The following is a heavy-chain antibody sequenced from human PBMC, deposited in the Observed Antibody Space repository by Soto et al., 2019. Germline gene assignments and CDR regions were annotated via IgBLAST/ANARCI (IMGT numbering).Heavy chain of an antibody. D-gene: IGHD1-1*01. Sequence: QVQLVESGGGVVQPGRSLRLSCAASGFTFSSYGMHWVRQAPGKGLEWVAVMSYDGSNKYYADSVKGRFTISRDNSKNTLYLQMNSLRAEDTAVYYCAKDATGTRGPFDYWGQGTLVTVSS. CDR2: MSYDGSNK. CDR3: AKDATGTRGPFDY. J-gene: IGHJ4*02. CDR1: GFTFSSYG. V-gene: IGHV3-30*18.